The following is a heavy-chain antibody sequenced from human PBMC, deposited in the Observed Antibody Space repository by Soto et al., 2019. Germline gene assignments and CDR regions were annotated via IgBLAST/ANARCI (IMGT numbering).Heavy chain of an antibody. CDR3: AIVVGGDYYGIDV. CDR2: IYHSGST. J-gene: IGHJ6*02. CDR1: GGSISSSNW. D-gene: IGHD2-2*01. V-gene: IGHV4-4*01. Sequence: QVQLQESGPGLVKPSGTLSLPCAVSGGSISSSNWWSWVRKPPGKGLEWVGEIYHSGSTNYTPSLTSRGPTSVDKSTNQFSLKLSSVTAADTAVYCCAIVVGGDYYGIDVWGQGATVTVSS.